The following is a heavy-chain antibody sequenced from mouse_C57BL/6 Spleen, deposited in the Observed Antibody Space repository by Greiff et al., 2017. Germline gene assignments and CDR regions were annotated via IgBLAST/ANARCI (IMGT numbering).Heavy chain of an antibody. J-gene: IGHJ2*01. CDR1: GYAFSSSW. D-gene: IGHD1-1*01. V-gene: IGHV1-82*01. Sequence: QVQLQPSGPELVKPGASVKISCKASGYAFSSSWMNWVKQRPGKGLEWIGRIYPGDGDTNYNGKFKGKATLTADKSSSTAYMQLSSLTSEDSAVYFCANSGSSYFDYWGQGTTLTVSS. CDR3: ANSGSSYFDY. CDR2: IYPGDGDT.